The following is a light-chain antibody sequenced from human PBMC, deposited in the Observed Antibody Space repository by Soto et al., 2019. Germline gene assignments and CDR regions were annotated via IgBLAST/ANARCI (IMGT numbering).Light chain of an antibody. CDR3: KQYGSAPLT. CDR2: GAS. Sequence: EIVLTQSPGTLSLSPGERATLSCRASQSVSSSYLAWYQQKPGQAPRLLIYGASSRANGIPDRFSGSGSGTDFTRTIRRLEPEDFAVYYCKQYGSAPLTFGGGSKLEI. CDR1: QSVSSSY. V-gene: IGKV3-20*01. J-gene: IGKJ4*01.